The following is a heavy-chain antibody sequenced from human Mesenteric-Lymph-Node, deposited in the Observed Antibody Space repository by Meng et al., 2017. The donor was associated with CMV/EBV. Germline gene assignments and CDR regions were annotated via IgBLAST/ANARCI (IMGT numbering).Heavy chain of an antibody. CDR3: ASCSSTSCYGY. D-gene: IGHD2-2*01. CDR2: ISSRNTYT. V-gene: IGHV3-21*01. Sequence: GESLKISCAASGFPFSSYSMNWVRQAPGKGLEWVTSISSRNTYTHYADSVKGRFTISRDNTKNSLYLQMNSLRDEDTAVYYCASCSSTSCYGYWGQGTLVTVSS. CDR1: GFPFSSYS. J-gene: IGHJ4*02.